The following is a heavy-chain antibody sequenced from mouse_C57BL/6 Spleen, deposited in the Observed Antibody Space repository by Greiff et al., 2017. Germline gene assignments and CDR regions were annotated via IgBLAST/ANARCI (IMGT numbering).Heavy chain of an antibody. CDR1: GYTFTDYE. V-gene: IGHV1-15*01. J-gene: IGHJ1*03. CDR3: TRFYYGSSYWYFDV. Sequence: QVQLKESGAELVRPGASVTLSCKASGYTFTDYEMHWVKQTPVHGLEWIGAIDPETGGTAYNQKFKGKAILTADKSSSTAYMELRSLTSEDSAVXYCTRFYYGSSYWYFDVWGTGTTVTVSS. D-gene: IGHD1-1*01. CDR2: IDPETGGT.